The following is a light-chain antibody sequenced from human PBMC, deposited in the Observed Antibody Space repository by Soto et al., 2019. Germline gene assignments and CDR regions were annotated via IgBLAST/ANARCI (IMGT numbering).Light chain of an antibody. V-gene: IGKV3-15*01. CDR3: QQYDYWPRT. CDR1: QSISSS. J-gene: IGKJ1*01. Sequence: EIVLTQSPAPLSVSPGESATLSCRASQSISSSKLAWYQQNPGQAPRLLMYGASNRATGIPARFSGSGSGTEFTLTISSLQSEDFAVYYCQQYDYWPRTLGQGTKVDIK. CDR2: GAS.